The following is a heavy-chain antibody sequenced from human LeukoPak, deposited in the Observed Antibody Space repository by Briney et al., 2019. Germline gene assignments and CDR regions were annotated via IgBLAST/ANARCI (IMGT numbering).Heavy chain of an antibody. Sequence: GGSLRLSCAASEFTFSGYWMNWVRQAPGKGPEWVANINQDGSEKHYVDSVTGRFTISRDNANNSLYLQMNSLRTEDTAVYYCARWATSHDFWGQGTLVTVSS. J-gene: IGHJ4*02. CDR1: EFTFSGYW. CDR2: INQDGSEK. CDR3: ARWATSHDF. V-gene: IGHV3-7*01.